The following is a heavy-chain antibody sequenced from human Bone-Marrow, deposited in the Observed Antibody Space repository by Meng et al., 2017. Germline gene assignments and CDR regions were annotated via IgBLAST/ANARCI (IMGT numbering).Heavy chain of an antibody. CDR2: IYYSGST. J-gene: IGHJ5*02. CDR3: ASRYSSPINQQYNWFDP. Sequence: QVQLQESGPGLVKPSQPLSLTCTVSGGSISSGDYYWSWIRQPPGKGLEWIGYIYYSGSTYYNPSLKSRVTISVDTSKNQFSLKLSSVTAADTAVYYCASRYSSPINQQYNWFDPWGQGTLVTVSS. D-gene: IGHD6-13*01. V-gene: IGHV4-30-4*01. CDR1: GGSISSGDYY.